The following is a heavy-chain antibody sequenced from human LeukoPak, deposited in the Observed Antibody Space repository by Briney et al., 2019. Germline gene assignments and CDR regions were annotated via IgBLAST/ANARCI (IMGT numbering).Heavy chain of an antibody. CDR3: ARGGYSYGSLYYYGMDV. Sequence: GGSLRLSCAASGFTFSSYAMHWVRQAPGKGLEWVAVISYDGSNKYYADSVKGRFTISRGNSKNTLYLQMNSLRAEDTAVYYCARGGYSYGSLYYYGMDVWGQGTTVTVSS. CDR1: GFTFSSYA. J-gene: IGHJ6*02. D-gene: IGHD5-18*01. V-gene: IGHV3-30-3*01. CDR2: ISYDGSNK.